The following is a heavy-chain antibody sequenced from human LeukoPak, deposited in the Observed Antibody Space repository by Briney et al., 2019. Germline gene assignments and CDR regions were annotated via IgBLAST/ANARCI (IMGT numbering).Heavy chain of an antibody. CDR1: GYTFTSYY. D-gene: IGHD6-19*01. CDR3: ARDRNLDSSGWYFGY. J-gene: IGHJ4*02. V-gene: IGHV1-46*03. CDR2: INPSGGST. Sequence: ASVKVSCKASGYTFTSYYMHWVRQAPGQGLEWMGIINPSGGSTSYAQKFQGRVTMTRDTSTSTVYMELSSLRSEDTAVYYCARDRNLDSSGWYFGYWGQGNLVTVSS.